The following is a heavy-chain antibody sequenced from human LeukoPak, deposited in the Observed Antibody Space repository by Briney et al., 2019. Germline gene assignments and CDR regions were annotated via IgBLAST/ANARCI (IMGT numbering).Heavy chain of an antibody. Sequence: SETLSLTCTVSGGSISSYYWSWIRQPPVKGLEWIGYIYTSGSTDYNPSLKSRVTMSVDTSKNQFSLKLSSVTAADTAAYYCARDGPDGNYFDCWGQGTLVTVSS. CDR1: GGSISSYY. CDR3: ARDGPDGNYFDC. V-gene: IGHV4-4*08. CDR2: IYTSGST. D-gene: IGHD1-1*01. J-gene: IGHJ4*02.